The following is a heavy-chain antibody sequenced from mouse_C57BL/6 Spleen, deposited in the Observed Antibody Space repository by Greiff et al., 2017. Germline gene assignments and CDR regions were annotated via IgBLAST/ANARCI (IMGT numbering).Heavy chain of an antibody. D-gene: IGHD1-1*01. CDR3: AKFITTVVATDYAMDY. V-gene: IGHV1-59*01. CDR1: GYTFTSYW. Sequence: VQLQQPGAELVRPGTSVKLSCKASGYTFTSYWMHWVKQRPGQGLEWIGVIDPSDSYTNYNQKFKGKATLTVDTSSSTAYMQLSSLTSEDSAVYYCAKFITTVVATDYAMDYWGQGTSVTVSS. J-gene: IGHJ4*01. CDR2: IDPSDSYT.